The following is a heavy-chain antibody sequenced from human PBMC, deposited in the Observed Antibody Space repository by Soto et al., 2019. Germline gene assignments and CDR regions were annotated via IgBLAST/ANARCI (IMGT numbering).Heavy chain of an antibody. V-gene: IGHV4-4*02. CDR1: GGSISSSNW. CDR2: IYHSGST. Sequence: QVQLQESGPGLVKPSGTLSLTCAVSGGSISSSNWWSWVRQPPGKGLEWIGEIYHSGSTNYNPSLKSRVNITVDKSKNQFSLKLSSVTAADTAVYYCARGEQLWFGYYYYGMDVWGQGTTVTVSS. D-gene: IGHD5-18*01. J-gene: IGHJ6*02. CDR3: ARGEQLWFGYYYYGMDV.